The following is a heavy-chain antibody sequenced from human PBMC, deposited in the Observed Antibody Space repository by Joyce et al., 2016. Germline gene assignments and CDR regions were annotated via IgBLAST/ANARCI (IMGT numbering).Heavy chain of an antibody. V-gene: IGHV3-48*01. Sequence: EVQLVESGGGLVQPGGSLRLSCTASGFTFSSSSMNWVRQGTGKGLEWVSYISTSSSTMYYADSVKGRFTISRDSAKNSLYLQMDSLRAEDTAVYYCARDWGVCYTSGCNYNYYYMDVWGKGTTVTVSS. CDR1: GFTFSSSS. J-gene: IGHJ6*03. CDR3: ARDWGVCYTSGCNYNYYYMDV. CDR2: ISTSSSTM. D-gene: IGHD3-10*01.